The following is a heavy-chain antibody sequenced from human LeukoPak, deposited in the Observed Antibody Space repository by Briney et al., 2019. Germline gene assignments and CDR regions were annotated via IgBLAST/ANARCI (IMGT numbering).Heavy chain of an antibody. J-gene: IGHJ5*02. CDR1: GGSFSGYY. Sequence: SETLSLTCAVYGGSFSGYYWSWIRQPPGKGLEWIREINHSGSTNYNPSLKSRVTISVDTSKNQFSLKLSSVTAADTAVYYCARRGGYSGSYDSFDPWGQGTLVTVSS. CDR2: INHSGST. D-gene: IGHD1-26*01. V-gene: IGHV4-34*01. CDR3: ARRGGYSGSYDSFDP.